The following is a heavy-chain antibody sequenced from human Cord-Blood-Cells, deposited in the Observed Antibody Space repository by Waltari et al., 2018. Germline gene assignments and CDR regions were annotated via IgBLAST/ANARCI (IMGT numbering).Heavy chain of an antibody. Sequence: QVQLQESGPGLVKPSQTLYLTCTVSGGSISSGSYYWSWIRQPAGKGLEWIGYIYTSGSTNYTPSLKSRVTISVDTSKNQFSLKLSSVTAADTAVYYCARDSATWGQGTLVTVSS. V-gene: IGHV4-61*09. CDR3: ARDSAT. D-gene: IGHD3-10*01. CDR1: GGSISSGSYY. CDR2: IYTSGST. J-gene: IGHJ5*02.